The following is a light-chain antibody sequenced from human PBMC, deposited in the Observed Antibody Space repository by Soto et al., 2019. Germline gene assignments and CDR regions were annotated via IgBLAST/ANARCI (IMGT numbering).Light chain of an antibody. Sequence: AIQLTQSPSSLSASVGDRVTITCRASQGISSALAWYQQKPGKAPKLMIYDASTLESGVPSRFSGSGSGTDFTLIIISLQPEDFATYYCQQFNSDHLTFGGGTKVDIK. CDR3: QQFNSDHLT. V-gene: IGKV1-13*02. J-gene: IGKJ4*01. CDR1: QGISSA. CDR2: DAS.